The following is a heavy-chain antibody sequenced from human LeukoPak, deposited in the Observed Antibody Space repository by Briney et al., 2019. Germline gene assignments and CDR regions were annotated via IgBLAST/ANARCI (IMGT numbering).Heavy chain of an antibody. J-gene: IGHJ6*02. CDR2: MRRDGNEI. CDR3: ARDRGGGRGYYDFWSMSLRGMDV. CDR1: GFTFSTYW. D-gene: IGHD3-3*01. V-gene: IGHV3-7*01. Sequence: TGGSLRLSCSASGFTFSTYWMSWVRQAPGKGLEWVANMRRDGNEIYYLDSVRGRFTISRDNAKNSLYLQMNSLRAEDTAVYYCARDRGGGRGYYDFWSMSLRGMDVWGQGTTVTVSS.